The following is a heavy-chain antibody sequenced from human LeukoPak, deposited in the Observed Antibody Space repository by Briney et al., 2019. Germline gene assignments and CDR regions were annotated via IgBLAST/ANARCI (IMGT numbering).Heavy chain of an antibody. Sequence: GGSLRVSCVPSRCTLSSNYMSWVRPAPGRGGEWVSLIYSGGSTYYADCVKGRFTISRDNSKDTLYLQMNSLRAEDTALYYCARLRWERTNPYYFDYWDQGTRITVSA. CDR3: ARLRWERTNPYYFDY. J-gene: IGHJ4*02. CDR2: IYSGGST. D-gene: IGHD1-26*01. CDR1: RCTLSSNY. V-gene: IGHV3-66*01.